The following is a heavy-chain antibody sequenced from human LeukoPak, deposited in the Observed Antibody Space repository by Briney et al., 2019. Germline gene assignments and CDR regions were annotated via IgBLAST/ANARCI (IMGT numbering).Heavy chain of an antibody. V-gene: IGHV4-61*01. CDR2: IYYSGST. CDR3: ARGAPHYGGSYYAIVGSYYFDY. J-gene: IGHJ4*02. CDR1: GGSVSSGSYY. D-gene: IGHD1-26*01. Sequence: SETLSLTCTVSGGSVSSGSYYWRWIRQPPGKGLEWIGYIYYSGSTNYNPSLKSRVTISVDTSKNQFSLKLSSVTAADTAVYYCARGAPHYGGSYYAIVGSYYFDYWGQGTLVTVSS.